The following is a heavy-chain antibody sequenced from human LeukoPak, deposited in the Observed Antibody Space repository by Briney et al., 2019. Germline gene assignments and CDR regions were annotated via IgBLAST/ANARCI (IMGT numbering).Heavy chain of an antibody. D-gene: IGHD3-22*01. J-gene: IGHJ5*02. CDR1: GGSFSGYY. V-gene: IGHV4-34*01. CDR3: AREHSSISMTVGPRGWFDA. Sequence: PSETLSLTCAVHGGSFSGYYWSWIRQPPAKGLEWIGENNHSGSTNYNPSLKSRVTISVDTSKNQFTLKLSSVTAEDAAVYYCAREHSSISMTVGPRGWFDAWGQGTLVTVSS. CDR2: NNHSGST.